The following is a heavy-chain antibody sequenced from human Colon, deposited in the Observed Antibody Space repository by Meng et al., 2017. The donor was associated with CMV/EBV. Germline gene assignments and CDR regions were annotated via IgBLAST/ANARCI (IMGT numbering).Heavy chain of an antibody. D-gene: IGHD2-15*01. J-gene: IGHJ4*02. CDR2: ISYDGYNI. Sequence: GESLKSSCAVSGFTFSKYVIHWVRQAPGRGLEWVAVISYDGYNIKYADSVEGRFAISRDNSKNTLHLQMDSLTVDDTAVYYCARVHYAESAGYFYSHFDYWGQGTLVTVSS. CDR3: ARVHYAESAGYFYSHFDY. V-gene: IGHV3-30*03. CDR1: GFTFSKYV.